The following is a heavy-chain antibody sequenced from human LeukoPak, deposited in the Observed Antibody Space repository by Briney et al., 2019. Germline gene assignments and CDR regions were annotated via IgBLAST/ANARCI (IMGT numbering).Heavy chain of an antibody. D-gene: IGHD6-13*01. Sequence: ASVKVSCKAFGYTFTSNYMHWVRQAPGQGPEWMGVISPSGGSTTYAQKFQGRVTLTRDMSTSTDYLELSSLRSEDTAVYYCFSEAAAGNVDYWGQGTLVTVSS. CDR3: FSEAAAGNVDY. V-gene: IGHV1-46*01. J-gene: IGHJ4*02. CDR1: GYTFTSNY. CDR2: ISPSGGST.